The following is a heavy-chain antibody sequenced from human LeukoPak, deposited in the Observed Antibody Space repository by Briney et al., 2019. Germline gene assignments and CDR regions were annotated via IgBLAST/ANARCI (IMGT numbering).Heavy chain of an antibody. D-gene: IGHD3-9*01. J-gene: IGHJ3*02. Sequence: SVKVSCKASGGTFSSYAISWVRQAPGQGLEWMGGIIPIFGTANYAQKFQGRVTITTDESTSTAYMELSSLRSEDTAVYYCASWLYYDILTGYYSEDAFDIWGQGTMVTLSS. CDR2: IIPIFGTA. CDR1: GGTFSSYA. V-gene: IGHV1-69*05. CDR3: ASWLYYDILTGYYSEDAFDI.